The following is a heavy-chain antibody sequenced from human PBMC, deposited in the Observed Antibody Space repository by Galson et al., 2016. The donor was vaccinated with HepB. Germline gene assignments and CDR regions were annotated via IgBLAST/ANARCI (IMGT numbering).Heavy chain of an antibody. D-gene: IGHD3-10*01. V-gene: IGHV3-20*04. Sequence: SLRLSCAASGFTFDDYGMRWVRQAPGKGLEWVAGVNWNGGSTSYVDSVKGRFTISRDNAKNSLHLQMNSLRVEDSALYSCARDRGRFPMFYYALDVWGQGTTVTVSS. CDR3: ARDRGRFPMFYYALDV. CDR2: VNWNGGST. CDR1: GFTFDDYG. J-gene: IGHJ6*02.